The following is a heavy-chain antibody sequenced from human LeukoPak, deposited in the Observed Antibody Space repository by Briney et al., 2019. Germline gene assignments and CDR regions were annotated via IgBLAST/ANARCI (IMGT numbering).Heavy chain of an antibody. D-gene: IGHD5-12*01. J-gene: IGHJ3*02. V-gene: IGHV3-66*01. CDR2: ISGGGST. CDR1: GFTVSSNY. CDR3: AAGRGYGDAFNI. Sequence: GGSLRLSCAASGFTVSSNYMSWVRQAPGKGLEWVSVISGGGSTYYAASVKGRFTISRDNSKNTLYLQMNSLRAEDTAVYYCAAGRGYGDAFNIWGQGTMVTVSS.